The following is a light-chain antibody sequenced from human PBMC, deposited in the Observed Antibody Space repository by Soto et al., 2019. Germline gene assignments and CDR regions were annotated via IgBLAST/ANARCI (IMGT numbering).Light chain of an antibody. Sequence: EIVLTQSPGTLSLSPGERATLSCRASQSISSSYLAWYQQKPGQAPRLLIYGVSSRATGIPDRFSGSGSGTDFTLTISRLEPEDFSVYYCQQYGRSPFTFGGGTNVDIK. V-gene: IGKV3-20*01. CDR2: GVS. CDR1: QSISSSY. CDR3: QQYGRSPFT. J-gene: IGKJ4*01.